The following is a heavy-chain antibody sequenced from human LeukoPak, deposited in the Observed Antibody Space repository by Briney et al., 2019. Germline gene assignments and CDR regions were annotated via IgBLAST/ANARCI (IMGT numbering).Heavy chain of an antibody. CDR2: IRWNSGSI. D-gene: IGHD5-12*01. CDR3: AKDNRIGGYDWSLGY. J-gene: IGHJ4*02. V-gene: IGHV3-9*01. Sequence: PGGSLRLFCAASGLTFDDYATHWARQAPGKGLEWVSYIRWNSGSIGYADSVKGRFTISRDNAKNSLYLQMNSLRAEDTALYYCAKDNRIGGYDWSLGYWGQGTLVTVSS. CDR1: GLTFDDYA.